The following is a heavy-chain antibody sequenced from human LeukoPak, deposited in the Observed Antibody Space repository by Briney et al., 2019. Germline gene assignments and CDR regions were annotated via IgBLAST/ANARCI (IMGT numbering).Heavy chain of an antibody. CDR3: ARSPNPSGGTGYNWFDP. Sequence: SVKVSCKASGGTFSSYAISWVRQAPGQGLEWMGGIIPIFGTANYAQKFQGRVTITTDESTSTAYMELSSLRSDDTAVYYCARSPNPSGGTGYNWFDPWGQGTLVTVSS. V-gene: IGHV1-69*05. CDR2: IIPIFGTA. CDR1: GGTFSSYA. J-gene: IGHJ5*02. D-gene: IGHD2-15*01.